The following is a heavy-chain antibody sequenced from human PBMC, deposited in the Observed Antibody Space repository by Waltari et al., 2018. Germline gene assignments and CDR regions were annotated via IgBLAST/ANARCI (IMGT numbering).Heavy chain of an antibody. CDR2: ISYDGSNK. CDR3: ASGLRADP. Sequence: QVQLVESGGGVVQPGRSLRLSCAASGFTFSSYAMHWVRQAPGKGLEWVAVISYDGSNKYYADSVKGRFTISRDNSKNTLYLQMNSLRAEDTAVYYCASGLRADPWGQGTLVTVSS. CDR1: GFTFSSYA. V-gene: IGHV3-30-3*01. J-gene: IGHJ5*02.